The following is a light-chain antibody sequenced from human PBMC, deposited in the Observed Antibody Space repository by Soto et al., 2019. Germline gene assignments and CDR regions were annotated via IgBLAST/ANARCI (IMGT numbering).Light chain of an antibody. CDR2: AAS. J-gene: IGKJ5*01. Sequence: DIQMTQSPSSLSASVGDRVTITCRASQSISTYFNWYQQKPGKAPKLLIYAASDLQSGVPSRFSGSGSGTDFTLTISSLQPEDFATYYCQQSYSTLLITFGQGTRLEIK. CDR3: QQSYSTLLIT. CDR1: QSISTY. V-gene: IGKV1-39*01.